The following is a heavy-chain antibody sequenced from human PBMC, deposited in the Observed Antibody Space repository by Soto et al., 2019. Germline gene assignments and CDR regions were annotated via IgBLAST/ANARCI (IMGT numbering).Heavy chain of an antibody. CDR1: GLTVSSSY. CDR2: IYSAGST. Sequence: GGSLRLSCGASGLTVSSSYMSWVRQAPGKGLQWVSVIYSAGSTYYANSVKGRFTISRDISTNMVYLQMSSLTDEDTAVYYCARARETEYSRAIFFDIWGQGALVTVSS. J-gene: IGHJ4*02. CDR3: ARARETEYSRAIFFDI. D-gene: IGHD5-18*01. V-gene: IGHV3-53*01.